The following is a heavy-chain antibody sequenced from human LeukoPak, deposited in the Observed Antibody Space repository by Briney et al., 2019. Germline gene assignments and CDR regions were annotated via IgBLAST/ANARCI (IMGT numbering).Heavy chain of an antibody. J-gene: IGHJ3*02. CDR2: ISWNSGSI. D-gene: IGHD1-26*01. Sequence: PGGSLRLSCAASGFTFDDYAMHWVRHAPGKGLEWVSGISWNSGSIGYADSVKGRFTISRDNAKNSLYLQMNSLRAEDTAVYYCAREGGGSYYFYAFDIWGQGTMVTVSS. V-gene: IGHV3-9*01. CDR3: AREGGGSYYFYAFDI. CDR1: GFTFDDYA.